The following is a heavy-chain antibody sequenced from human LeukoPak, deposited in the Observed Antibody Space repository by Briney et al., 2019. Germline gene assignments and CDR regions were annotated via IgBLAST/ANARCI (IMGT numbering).Heavy chain of an antibody. V-gene: IGHV1-8*03. CDR1: VYTFTSYG. Sequence: ASVKVSCKASVYTFTSYGISWVRQAPGQGLEWMGWMNPNSGNTGYAQKFQGRVTITRNTSISTAYMELSSLRSEDTAVYYCARGSPHYDFWSGYSYYFDYWGQGTLVTVSS. J-gene: IGHJ4*02. D-gene: IGHD3-3*01. CDR3: ARGSPHYDFWSGYSYYFDY. CDR2: MNPNSGNT.